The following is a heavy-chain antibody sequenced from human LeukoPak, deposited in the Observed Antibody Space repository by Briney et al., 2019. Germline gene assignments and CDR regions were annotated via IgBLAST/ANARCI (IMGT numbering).Heavy chain of an antibody. CDR2: IYRSGST. Sequence: SETLSLTCTVSGYSISSGYYWGWIRPPPGKGVGWIGSIYRSGSTYYNPSLKSRVTISVDTSKNQFSLKLSSVTAADTAVYYCARGDYGDYEYAFDIWGQGTMVTVSS. J-gene: IGHJ3*02. V-gene: IGHV4-38-2*02. CDR1: GYSISSGYY. CDR3: ARGDYGDYEYAFDI. D-gene: IGHD4-17*01.